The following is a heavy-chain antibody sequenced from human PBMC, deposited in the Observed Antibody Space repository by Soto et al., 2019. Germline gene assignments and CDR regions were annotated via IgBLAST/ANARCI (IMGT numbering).Heavy chain of an antibody. J-gene: IGHJ6*03. CDR3: ARGVGSTVKRRYYYYYMDV. V-gene: IGHV4-34*01. Sequence: QVQLQQWGAGLLKPSETLSLTCAVYGGSFSGYYWSWIRQPPGKGLEWIGEINHSGSTNYNPSLKSRVTISVDTSKNQFSLKLSSVTAADTAVYYCARGVGSTVKRRYYYYYMDVWGKGTTVTVSS. CDR1: GGSFSGYY. D-gene: IGHD4-4*01. CDR2: INHSGST.